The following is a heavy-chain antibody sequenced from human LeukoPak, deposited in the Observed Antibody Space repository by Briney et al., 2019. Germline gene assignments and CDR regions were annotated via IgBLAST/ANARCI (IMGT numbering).Heavy chain of an antibody. CDR2: IDYSGSP. CDR3: ARPLDCNYGGTAFDI. Sequence: PSVTLSLTCTVSGGSVSNSNYCWGWIRQPPGKQLEWIGSIDYSGSPLYNPSLKSRITISVDTSKNQFSLKLSSVTAADTAVYYCARPLDCNYGGTAFDIWGQGTMVTVSS. CDR1: GGSVSNSNYC. V-gene: IGHV4-39*01. J-gene: IGHJ3*02. D-gene: IGHD4-23*01.